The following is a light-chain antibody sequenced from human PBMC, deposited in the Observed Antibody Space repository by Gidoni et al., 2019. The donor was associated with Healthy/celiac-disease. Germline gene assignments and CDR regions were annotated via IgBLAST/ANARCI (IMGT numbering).Light chain of an antibody. V-gene: IGKV3-11*01. CDR2: DAS. Sequence: DIVLTQSPATLSLSPGERATLSCRASQSVSSYLAWYQQKPGHAPRLLIYDASNRATGSPARCSGSGSGTDFTLTISSLEPEDFAVYYCQQRSNWPPWTFGQGTKVEIK. J-gene: IGKJ1*01. CDR1: QSVSSY. CDR3: QQRSNWPPWT.